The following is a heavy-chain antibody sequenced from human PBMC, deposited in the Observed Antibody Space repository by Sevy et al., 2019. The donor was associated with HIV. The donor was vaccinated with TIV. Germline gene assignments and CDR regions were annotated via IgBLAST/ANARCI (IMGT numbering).Heavy chain of an antibody. CDR2: IYDSGTT. Sequence: SETLSLTCTVSGGSISSGEHYWTWIRQPPGKGLEWIGYIYDSGTTYYNPSLRGRLTISLDTSKSQFSLKVHSVTAADTAVYYCARGKTWTNWFDPWGQGTLVTVSS. V-gene: IGHV4-30-4*01. CDR1: GGSISSGEHY. J-gene: IGHJ5*02. CDR3: ARGKTWTNWFDP.